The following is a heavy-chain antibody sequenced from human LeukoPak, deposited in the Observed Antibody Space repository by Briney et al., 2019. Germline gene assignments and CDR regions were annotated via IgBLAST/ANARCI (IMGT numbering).Heavy chain of an antibody. CDR3: ARDKNLRSYYFDY. Sequence: SETLSLTCTVSGGSISSYYWGWIRQPPGKGLEWIGSIYYSGSTYYNPSLKSRVTISVDTSKNQFSLKLSSVTAADTAVYYCARDKNLRSYYFDYWGQGTLVTVSS. D-gene: IGHD1-14*01. CDR1: GGSISSYY. CDR2: IYYSGST. V-gene: IGHV4-39*07. J-gene: IGHJ4*02.